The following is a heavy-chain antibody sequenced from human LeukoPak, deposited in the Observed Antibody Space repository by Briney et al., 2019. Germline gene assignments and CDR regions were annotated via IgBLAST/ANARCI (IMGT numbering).Heavy chain of an antibody. Sequence: GGSLRLSCAASGFTFSSFDMTWVRQAPWKGLEWVSVISGSGGSTYYAGSVKGRFTISRDNSKNTLSLQMNSLRAEDTAVYYCAKGRPYGSGSHDAFDIWGQGTMVTVSS. CDR3: AKGRPYGSGSHDAFDI. V-gene: IGHV3-23*01. CDR1: GFTFSSFD. D-gene: IGHD3-10*01. CDR2: ISGSGGST. J-gene: IGHJ3*02.